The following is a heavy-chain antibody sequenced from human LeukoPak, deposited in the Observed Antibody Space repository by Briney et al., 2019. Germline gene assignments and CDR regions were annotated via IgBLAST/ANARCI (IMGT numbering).Heavy chain of an antibody. D-gene: IGHD3-10*01. CDR2: VSWNSGSI. V-gene: IGHV3-9*01. CDR3: AKENLSYGSGTRGGIDI. Sequence: GRSLRLSCAASGFRFYDVMHWVRQAPGKGLEGVSGVSWNSGSIGYADSVKGRFTISRDNAKNSLYLQMNGLRAEDTALYYCAKENLSYGSGTRGGIDIWGQGTMVTVSS. J-gene: IGHJ3*02. CDR1: GFRFYDV.